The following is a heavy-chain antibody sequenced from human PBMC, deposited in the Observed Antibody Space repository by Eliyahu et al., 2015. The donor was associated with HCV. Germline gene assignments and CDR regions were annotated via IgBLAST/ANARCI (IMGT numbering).Heavy chain of an antibody. CDR2: IRYDGSNK. D-gene: IGHD1-1*01. CDR1: GFTFXXYG. CDR3: AKDRLTTGTTDYFDY. Sequence: QVQLVESGGGVVQPGGSLRLSCAASGFTFXXYGMHWVRQAPGKGLEWVAFIRYDGSNKYYADSVKGRFTISRDNSKNTLYLQMNSLRAEDTAVYYCAKDRLTTGTTDYFDYWGQGTLVTVSS. V-gene: IGHV3-30*02. J-gene: IGHJ4*02.